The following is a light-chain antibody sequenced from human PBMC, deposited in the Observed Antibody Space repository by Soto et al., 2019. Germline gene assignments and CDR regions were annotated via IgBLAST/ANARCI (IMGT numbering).Light chain of an antibody. Sequence: QLVLTQPPSASASLGASVKLTCTLSSGHNSYAIAWHQQQPEKGPRYLMKLNSDGSHSKGDGIPDRFSGSSSGAVRYLTISSLQSEDEADYYCQTWSTDIRVFGGGTQLTVL. V-gene: IGLV4-69*01. CDR2: LNSDGSH. CDR1: SGHNSYA. J-gene: IGLJ3*02. CDR3: QTWSTDIRV.